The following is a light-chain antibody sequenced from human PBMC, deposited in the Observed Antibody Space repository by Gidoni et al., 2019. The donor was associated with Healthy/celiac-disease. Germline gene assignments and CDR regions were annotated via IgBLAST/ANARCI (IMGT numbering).Light chain of an antibody. CDR2: GAS. Sequence: EIVMTQSPATLSVSPGERATLSCRASQSVSSNLAWYQQKPGQAPRLLIYGASTRATGIPARFRGRGSGTEFPLPISRLQSEDFAVYYCQQYNNWPPSWTFGQGTKVEIK. CDR1: QSVSSN. J-gene: IGKJ1*01. CDR3: QQYNNWPPSWT. V-gene: IGKV3-15*01.